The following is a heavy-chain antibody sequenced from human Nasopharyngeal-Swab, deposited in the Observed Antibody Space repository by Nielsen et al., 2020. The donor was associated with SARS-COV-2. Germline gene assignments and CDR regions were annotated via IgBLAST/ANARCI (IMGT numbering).Heavy chain of an antibody. CDR2: IYYSGST. CDR3: ARAILWFGELFPYFDY. Sequence: SETLSLTCTVSGGSISSDGYYWSWIRQHPGKGLEWIGYIYYSGSTYYNPSLKSRVTISVDTSKNQFSLKLSSVTAADTAVYYCARAILWFGELFPYFDYWGQGTLVTVSS. D-gene: IGHD3-10*01. CDR1: GGSISSDGYY. V-gene: IGHV4-31*03. J-gene: IGHJ4*02.